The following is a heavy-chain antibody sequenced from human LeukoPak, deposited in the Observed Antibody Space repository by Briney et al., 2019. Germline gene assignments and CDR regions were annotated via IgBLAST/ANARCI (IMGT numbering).Heavy chain of an antibody. CDR1: GFTVSSIY. J-gene: IGHJ4*02. V-gene: IGHV3-53*05. CDR2: IYSGGST. CDR3: AKEIWPTVTIPGRTYFDY. D-gene: IGHD4-17*01. Sequence: GGSLRLSCAASGFTVSSIYTSWVRQAPGKGLEWVSVIYSGGSTYYADSVKGRFTISRDNSKKTLYLQMDSLRSDDTAVYHCAKEIWPTVTIPGRTYFDYWGQGTLVTVSS.